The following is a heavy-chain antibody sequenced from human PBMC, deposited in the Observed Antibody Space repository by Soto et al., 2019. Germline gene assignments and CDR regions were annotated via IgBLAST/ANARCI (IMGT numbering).Heavy chain of an antibody. J-gene: IGHJ6*02. CDR1: GYTFTSYD. CDR2: MNPNSGNT. D-gene: IGHD3-10*01. V-gene: IGHV1-8*01. CDR3: ARGGSLSYYYYYYGMDV. Sequence: VKVSCKASGYTFTSYDINWVRQATGQGLEWMGWMNPNSGNTGYAQKFQGRVTMTRNTSIGTAYMELSSLRSEDTAVYYCARGGSLSYYYYYYGMDVWGQGTTVTVSS.